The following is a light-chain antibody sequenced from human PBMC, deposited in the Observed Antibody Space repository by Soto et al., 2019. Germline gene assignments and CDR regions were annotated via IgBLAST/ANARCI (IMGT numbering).Light chain of an antibody. V-gene: IGKV3-20*01. CDR3: QQYGSSPWT. CDR1: QRFGSSN. CDR2: STS. Sequence: EIVLTQSPGTLSLSPGERGTLSCSASQRFGSSNLAWYQQKSGQAPRLLIYSTSSRATGIPDRFSGSGSGTDFTLTISRLEPEDFAVYYCQQYGSSPWTFGQGTKVDIK. J-gene: IGKJ1*01.